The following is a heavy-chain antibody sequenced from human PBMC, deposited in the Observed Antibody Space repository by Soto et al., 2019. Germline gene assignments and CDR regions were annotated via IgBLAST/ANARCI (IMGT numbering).Heavy chain of an antibody. D-gene: IGHD4-4*01. CDR3: ARTPRGGLHPYYYYYMDV. Sequence: ASVKVSCKASGYTFTSYYMHWVRQAPGQGLEWMGIINPSGGSTSYAQKFQGRVTMTRDTSTSTVYMELSSLRSEDTAVYYCARTPRGGLHPYYYYYMDVWGKGTTVTVSS. CDR2: INPSGGST. CDR1: GYTFTSYY. J-gene: IGHJ6*03. V-gene: IGHV1-46*03.